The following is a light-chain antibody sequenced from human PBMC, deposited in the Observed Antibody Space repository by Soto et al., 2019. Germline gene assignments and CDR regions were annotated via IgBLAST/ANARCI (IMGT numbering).Light chain of an antibody. Sequence: DIQMTQSPSTLSASVGDRVTITCRASQSISSWLAWYQQKPGKAPKLLIYKASSLEIGVPSRISGSGSGTEFALTVGSLQPDYFATYYCQQYNSSSPTCGQGTKVEIK. J-gene: IGKJ1*01. CDR1: QSISSW. CDR2: KAS. V-gene: IGKV1-5*03. CDR3: QQYNSSSPT.